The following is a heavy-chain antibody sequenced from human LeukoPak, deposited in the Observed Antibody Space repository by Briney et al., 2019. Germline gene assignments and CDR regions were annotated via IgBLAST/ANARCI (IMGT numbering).Heavy chain of an antibody. CDR2: IYSGGST. J-gene: IGHJ6*02. V-gene: IGHV3-53*01. CDR1: GFTVSSNY. Sequence: GGSLRLSCAASGFTVSSNYMSWVRQAPGKGLEWVSVIYSGGSTYYADSVKGRFTISRDNSKNTLYLQMNSLRAEDTAVYYCARERAELLWFGEYYYHGMDVWGQGTTVTVSS. CDR3: ARERAELLWFGEYYYHGMDV. D-gene: IGHD3-10*01.